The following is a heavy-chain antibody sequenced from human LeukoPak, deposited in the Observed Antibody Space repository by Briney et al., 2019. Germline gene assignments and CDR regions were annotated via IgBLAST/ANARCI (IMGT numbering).Heavy chain of an antibody. CDR1: GYTFTGYY. Sequence: ASVKVSCKASGYTFTGYYMHWVRQAPGQGLEWMGWINRNSGGTNYAQKFQGWVTMTRDTSISTAYMELSRLRSDDTAVYYCARAGIAAAGTGFDPWGQGTLVTVSS. CDR2: INRNSGGT. J-gene: IGHJ5*02. D-gene: IGHD6-13*01. V-gene: IGHV1-2*04. CDR3: ARAGIAAAGTGFDP.